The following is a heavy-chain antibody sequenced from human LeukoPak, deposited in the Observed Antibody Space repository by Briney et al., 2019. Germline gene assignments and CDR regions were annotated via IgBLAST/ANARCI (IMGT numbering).Heavy chain of an antibody. V-gene: IGHV4-31*03. J-gene: IGHJ4*02. CDR2: IYYSGDA. CDR1: GGSISTSGYY. D-gene: IGHD3-10*01. Sequence: PSQTLSLTCTVSGGSISTSGYYWSWISQHPGKGLEWIGYIYYSGDAYYNPSLESRVTISVDTSKSQFSLKVSSVTAADTAVYFCARVVGSGSYVYYFDNWGQGTLVTVSS. CDR3: ARVVGSGSYVYYFDN.